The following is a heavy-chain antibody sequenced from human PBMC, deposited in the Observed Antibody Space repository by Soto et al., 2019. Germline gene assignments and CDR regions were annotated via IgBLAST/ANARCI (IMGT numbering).Heavy chain of an antibody. D-gene: IGHD6-19*01. CDR2: ISWDGGST. J-gene: IGHJ4*02. CDR3: AKEAPGAVAGQLDY. V-gene: IGHV3-43*01. Sequence: PGGSLRLSCAASGFTFDDYTMHWVRQAPGKGLEWVSLISWDGGSTYYADSVKGRFTISRDNSENSLYLQMNSLRTEDTALYYCAKEAPGAVAGQLDYWGQGTLVTVSS. CDR1: GFTFDDYT.